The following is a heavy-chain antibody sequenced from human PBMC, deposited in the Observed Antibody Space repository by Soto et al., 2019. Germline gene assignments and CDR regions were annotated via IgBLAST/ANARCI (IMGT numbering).Heavy chain of an antibody. CDR3: ARDGYSSSWYGGYYYYYGMDV. CDR2: IIPIFGTA. Sequence: VASVKVSCKASGGTFSSYSISWVRQAPGQGLEWMGGIIPIFGTANYAQKFQGRVTITADKSTSTAYMELSSLRSEDTAVYYCARDGYSSSWYGGYYYYYGMDVWGQGTTVTVSS. V-gene: IGHV1-69*06. CDR1: GGTFSSYS. D-gene: IGHD6-13*01. J-gene: IGHJ6*02.